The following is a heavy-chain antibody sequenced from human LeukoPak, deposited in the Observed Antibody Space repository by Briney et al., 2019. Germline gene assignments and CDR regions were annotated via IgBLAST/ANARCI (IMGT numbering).Heavy chain of an antibody. V-gene: IGHV3-15*01. CDR3: TTYKYCSGGGCYSAAFDI. D-gene: IGHD2-15*01. CDR2: IKSKTDGGTT. J-gene: IGHJ3*02. Sequence: RXXXAASGFTFSNAWISWVRQAPGKGLEWVGRIKSKTDGGTTDYAAPVKGRFTISRDDSKNTLCLQMNSLKTEDTAVYYCTTYKYCSGGGCYSAAFDIWGQGTMVTVSS. CDR1: GFTFSNAW.